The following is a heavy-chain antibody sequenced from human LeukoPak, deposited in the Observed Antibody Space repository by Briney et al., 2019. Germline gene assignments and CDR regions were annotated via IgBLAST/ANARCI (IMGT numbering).Heavy chain of an antibody. V-gene: IGHV3-48*01. D-gene: IGHD4-17*01. Sequence: PGGSLRLSCAASGFSFSDYGMNWVRRAPGKGLEWLSHISSNGAVISYADSVKGRFTISRDTAKSSLYLQMNSLQIEDTAIYFCARDPDGDYDFDYWGQGTLVTVSS. CDR2: ISSNGAVI. CDR1: GFSFSDYG. J-gene: IGHJ4*02. CDR3: ARDPDGDYDFDY.